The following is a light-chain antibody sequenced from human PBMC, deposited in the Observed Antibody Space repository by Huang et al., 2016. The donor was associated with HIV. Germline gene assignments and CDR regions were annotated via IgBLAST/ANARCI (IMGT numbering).Light chain of an antibody. J-gene: IGKJ3*01. V-gene: IGKV1-9*01. CDR1: QGISSY. CDR2: AAS. CDR3: QQLNSYPEGFT. Sequence: IQLTQSPSSLSASVGDRVTITCRASQGISSYLAWYQQKPGKAPKLLIYAASTLQSVVPSRFSCSGSGTDFTLTISSLQPEDFATYYCQQLNSYPEGFTFGPGTKVDIK.